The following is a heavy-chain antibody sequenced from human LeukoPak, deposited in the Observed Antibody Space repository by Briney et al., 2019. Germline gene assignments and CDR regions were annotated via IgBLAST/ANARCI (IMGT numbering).Heavy chain of an antibody. J-gene: IGHJ4*02. V-gene: IGHV4-39*01. CDR3: ARQEDCSSTSCYVPGSFDY. CDR1: GGSISSSSYY. Sequence: SETLSLTCTVSGGSISSSSYYWGWIRQPPGKGREWIGSIYYSGSTYYNPSLKSRVTISVDTSKNQFSLKLSSVTAADTAVYNCARQEDCSSTSCYVPGSFDYWGQGTLVTVSS. CDR2: IYYSGST. D-gene: IGHD2-2*01.